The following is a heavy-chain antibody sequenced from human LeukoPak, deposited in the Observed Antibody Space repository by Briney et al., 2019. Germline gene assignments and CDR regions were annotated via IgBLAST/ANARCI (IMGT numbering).Heavy chain of an antibody. CDR2: IKPKTDGGTT. J-gene: IGHJ4*02. V-gene: IGHV3-15*01. CDR1: GFTFTNAW. Sequence: GGSLRLSCAASGFTFTNAWMSWVRQAPGKGLEWVGRIKPKTDGGTTDYAAPVKGRLSISRDDSQNTLYLQMSSLKTEDTAVYYCTTGHSSNWSEPFDYWGQGTLVTVSS. CDR3: TTGHSSNWSEPFDY. D-gene: IGHD6-13*01.